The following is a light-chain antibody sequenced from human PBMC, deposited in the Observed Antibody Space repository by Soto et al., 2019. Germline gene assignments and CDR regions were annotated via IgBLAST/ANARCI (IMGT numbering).Light chain of an antibody. CDR2: AAS. Sequence: DIQLTQSPSFLSASVGDRVTIACRASHGISRFLVWYQQKPGKAPKVLIYAASTLQSGVQSRFSGSGSGTEFTLTISSLQPEDYATYYCQQHNSFPRSFGQGTKLEIK. J-gene: IGKJ2*01. CDR1: HGISRF. V-gene: IGKV1-9*01. CDR3: QQHNSFPRS.